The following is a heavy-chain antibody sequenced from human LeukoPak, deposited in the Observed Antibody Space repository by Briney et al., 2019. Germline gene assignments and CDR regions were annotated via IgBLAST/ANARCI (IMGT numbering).Heavy chain of an antibody. D-gene: IGHD2-2*01. Sequence: ASVKVSCKASEGTFSSYAISWVRQAPGQGLEWIRWISAYIGNTNYAQKLQGRVTMTTDTSTSTAYMELRSLTSDDTAVYYCARAWDCSSTTCYVYFDYWGQGSLVTVSS. CDR3: ARAWDCSSTTCYVYFDY. CDR2: ISAYIGNT. V-gene: IGHV1-18*01. CDR1: EGTFSSYA. J-gene: IGHJ4*02.